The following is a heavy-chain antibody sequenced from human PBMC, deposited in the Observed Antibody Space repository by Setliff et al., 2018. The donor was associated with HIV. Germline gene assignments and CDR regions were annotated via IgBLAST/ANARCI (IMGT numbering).Heavy chain of an antibody. V-gene: IGHV3-43*01. D-gene: IGHD4-17*01. CDR2: ISWDGGST. CDR1: GFNFDDYT. CDR3: ARANYGFDY. J-gene: IGHJ4*02. Sequence: PGESLKISCAASGFNFDDYTMHWVRQAPGKGLEWVSLISWDGGSTYYADSVKGRFTISRDNAKNSLFLQMNSLRVEDTAVYYCARANYGFDYWGQGTLVTVSS.